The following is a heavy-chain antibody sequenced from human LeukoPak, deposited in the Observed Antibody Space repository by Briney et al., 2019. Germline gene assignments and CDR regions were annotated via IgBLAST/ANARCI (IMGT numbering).Heavy chain of an antibody. D-gene: IGHD1-26*01. J-gene: IGHJ6*02. CDR3: ARVRWDGYYYYYGMDV. CDR2: IYYSGST. Sequence: PSETLSLTCTVSGGSISSGGYYWSWIRQPPGKGLEWIGYIYYSGSTNYNPSLKSRVTISVDTSKNQFSLKLSSVTAADTAVYYCARVRWDGYYYYYGMDVWGQGTTVTVSS. CDR1: GGSISSGGYY. V-gene: IGHV4-61*08.